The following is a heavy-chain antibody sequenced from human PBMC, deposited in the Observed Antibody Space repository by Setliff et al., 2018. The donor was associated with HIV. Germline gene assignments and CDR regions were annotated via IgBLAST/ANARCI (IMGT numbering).Heavy chain of an antibody. V-gene: IGHV4-31*03. CDR1: GGSISSSGDY. D-gene: IGHD2-8*01. Sequence: LSLTCTVSGGSISSSGDYWSWVRQHPGKGLEWIGYIYYTGSTYSNPSLQSRVRISVDTSKNQFSLRLSSVTAADTAVYYCARDSANGKTANLNYLDVWGNGTTVTVSS. J-gene: IGHJ6*03. CDR2: IYYTGST. CDR3: ARDSANGKTANLNYLDV.